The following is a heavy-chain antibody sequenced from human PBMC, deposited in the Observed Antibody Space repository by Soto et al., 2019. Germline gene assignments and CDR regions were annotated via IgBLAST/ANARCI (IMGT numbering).Heavy chain of an antibody. Sequence: SVKVSCKASGGTFSSYAISWVRQAPGQGLEWMGGIIPIFGTANYAQKFQGRVTITADESTSTAYMELSSLRSEDTAVYYCAIGGYCSSTSCYTRPHYYYYGMDVWGQGTTVTVSS. CDR2: IIPIFGTA. CDR1: GGTFSSYA. V-gene: IGHV1-69*13. J-gene: IGHJ6*02. D-gene: IGHD2-2*02. CDR3: AIGGYCSSTSCYTRPHYYYYGMDV.